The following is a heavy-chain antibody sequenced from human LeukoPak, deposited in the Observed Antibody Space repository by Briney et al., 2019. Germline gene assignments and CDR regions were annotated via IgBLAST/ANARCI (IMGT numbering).Heavy chain of an antibody. D-gene: IGHD3-10*01. Sequence: PGGSLRLSCAASGFTFSDYAMSWVRQAPGKGLEWVSLISGSGGSTYYADSVKGRFTISRDNSKNTLYLQMNSLRAEDTAVYYCAKDSGWYYGSGSYYFDYWGQGTLVTVSP. CDR2: ISGSGGST. J-gene: IGHJ4*02. V-gene: IGHV3-23*01. CDR3: AKDSGWYYGSGSYYFDY. CDR1: GFTFSDYA.